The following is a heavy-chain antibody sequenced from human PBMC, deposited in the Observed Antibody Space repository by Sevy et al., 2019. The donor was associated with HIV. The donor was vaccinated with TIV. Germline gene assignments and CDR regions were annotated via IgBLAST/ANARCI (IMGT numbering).Heavy chain of an antibody. CDR2: IWNDGSNK. J-gene: IGHJ4*02. CDR1: GFTFSNYG. D-gene: IGHD2-21*02. V-gene: IGHV3-33*01. CDR3: ARGGDFNDRAAKRDFDY. Sequence: GGCLRLSCAASGFTFSNYGMHWVRQAPGKGLEWVAVIWNDGSNKYHADSVKGRFTISRDNSKNTLYLQMNSLRVEDTAVYFCARGGDFNDRAAKRDFDYWGQGTLVTVSS.